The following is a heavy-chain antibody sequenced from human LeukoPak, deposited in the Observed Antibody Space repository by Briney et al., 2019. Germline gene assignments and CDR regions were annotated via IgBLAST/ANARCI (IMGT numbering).Heavy chain of an antibody. CDR2: IIPIFGTA. V-gene: IGHV1-69*13. Sequence: GASVKVSCKASGGTFSSYAISWVRQAPGQGLEWMGGIIPIFGTANYAQKFQGRVTITADESTSTAYMELSSLRSEDTAVYYCARTYYYGSGSYAFDYWGQGTLVTVSS. D-gene: IGHD3-10*01. CDR3: ARTYYYGSGSYAFDY. J-gene: IGHJ4*02. CDR1: GGTFSSYA.